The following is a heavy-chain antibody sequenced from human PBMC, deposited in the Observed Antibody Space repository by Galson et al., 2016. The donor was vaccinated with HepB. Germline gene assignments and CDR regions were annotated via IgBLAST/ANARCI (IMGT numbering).Heavy chain of an antibody. D-gene: IGHD6-13*01. V-gene: IGHV3-9*01. CDR1: GFTFDDYA. CDR3: ASIFRYSSSQHPGY. J-gene: IGHJ4*02. CDR2: TSWNSGSI. Sequence: SLRLSCAASGFTFDDYAMNWVRQAPGKGLEWVSGTSWNSGSIGYADSVKGRFTISRDNAKNSLYLQMNSLRAEDTAVYYCASIFRYSSSQHPGYWGQGTLVTVSA.